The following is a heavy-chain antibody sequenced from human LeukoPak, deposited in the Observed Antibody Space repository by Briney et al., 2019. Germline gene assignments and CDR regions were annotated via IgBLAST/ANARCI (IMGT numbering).Heavy chain of an antibody. CDR2: ISNSGNTI. Sequence: GGALSLSFAASVLTFSEWFGSGLRQAPGRGGEWVAYISNSGNTIYYADSVKGRFTISRDNAKKTVNLQMNSLRAEDTAIYYCARGHFGLDVWGQGTTVTVSS. V-gene: IGHV3-11*01. CDR3: ARGHFGLDV. CDR1: VLTFSEWF. J-gene: IGHJ6*02.